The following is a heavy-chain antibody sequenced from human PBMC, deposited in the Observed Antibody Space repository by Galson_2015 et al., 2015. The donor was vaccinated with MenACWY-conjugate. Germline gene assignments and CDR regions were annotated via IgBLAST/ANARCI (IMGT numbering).Heavy chain of an antibody. Sequence: PRLSCAASGFTLMSYNMNWVRQAPGKGLEWISFIGNSGSPIYYADSVKGRFTISRDNAKNSLFLHMNSLRAEDTAVYYCARGTYRSGSSIWGQGTLVTVSS. J-gene: IGHJ4*02. CDR2: IGNSGSPI. CDR3: ARGTYRSGSSI. D-gene: IGHD6-19*01. CDR1: GFTLMSYN. V-gene: IGHV3-48*04.